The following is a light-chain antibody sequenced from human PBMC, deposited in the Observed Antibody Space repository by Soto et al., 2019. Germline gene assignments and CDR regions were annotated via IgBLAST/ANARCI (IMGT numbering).Light chain of an antibody. CDR3: QTWGTGTPYV. CDR2: LNDDGSH. J-gene: IGLJ1*01. V-gene: IGLV4-69*01. CDR1: SGHSNYA. Sequence: QPVLTQSPSASASLGASVKLTCTLSSGHSNYAIAWHQQQAEKGPRFLMKLNDDGSHIKGDGIPDRFSGSSSGAERYLTISSLQSEDEADYYCQTWGTGTPYVFGTGTQLTVL.